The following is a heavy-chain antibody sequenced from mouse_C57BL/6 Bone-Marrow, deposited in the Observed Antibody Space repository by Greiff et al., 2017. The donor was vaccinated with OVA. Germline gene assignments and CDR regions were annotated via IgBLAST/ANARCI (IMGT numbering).Heavy chain of an antibody. V-gene: IGHV1-58*01. CDR1: GYTFTSYG. J-gene: IGHJ4*01. Sequence: VQLKESGAELVRPGSSVKMSCKTSGYTFTSYGINWVKQRPGQGLEWIGYIYIGNGYTEYNEKFKGKATLTSDTSSSTAYMQLSSLTSEDSAIYFCIVVAHYYAMDYWGQGTSVTVSS. CDR2: IYIGNGYT. CDR3: IVVAHYYAMDY. D-gene: IGHD1-1*01.